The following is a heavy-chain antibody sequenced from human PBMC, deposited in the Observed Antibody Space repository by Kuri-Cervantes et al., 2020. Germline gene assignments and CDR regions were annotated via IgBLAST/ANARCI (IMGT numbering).Heavy chain of an antibody. CDR1: GYTFTSYG. J-gene: IGHJ6*02. V-gene: IGHV1-18*01. CDR2: ISAYNGNT. CDR3: ARDRYDILTGPPYYYYGMDV. Sequence: ASVKVSCKASGYTFTSYGISWVRQAPGQGLEWMGWISAYNGNTNYAQKLQGRVTMTTDTSTSTAYMELRSLRSDDTAVYYCARDRYDILTGPPYYYYGMDVWGQGTTVTVSS. D-gene: IGHD3-9*01.